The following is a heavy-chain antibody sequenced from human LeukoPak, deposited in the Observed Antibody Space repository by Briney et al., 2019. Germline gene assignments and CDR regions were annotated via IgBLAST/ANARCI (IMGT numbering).Heavy chain of an antibody. J-gene: IGHJ4*02. V-gene: IGHV1-2*06. D-gene: IGHD5-24*01. Sequence: ASVKVSCKASGYTFSDYYMHWVRQAPGQGLEWMGRINPNSGGTNYAQKFQGRVTMTRDTSISTAYMELSRLRSDDTAVYYCARDEGDGYNWNYWGQGTLVTVSS. CDR3: ARDEGDGYNWNY. CDR2: INPNSGGT. CDR1: GYTFSDYY.